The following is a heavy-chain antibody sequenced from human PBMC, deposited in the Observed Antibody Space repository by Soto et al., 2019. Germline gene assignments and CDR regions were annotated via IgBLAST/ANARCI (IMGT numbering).Heavy chain of an antibody. D-gene: IGHD6-6*01. CDR3: ARQSIAEYYYYYYGMDV. V-gene: IGHV5-10-1*01. CDR2: IDPSDSYT. CDR1: GYSFTSYW. J-gene: IGHJ6*02. Sequence: GESLKISCKGSGYSFTSYWISWVRQMPGKGLEWMGRIDPSDSYTNYSPSFQGHVTISADKSISTAYLQWSSLKASDTAMYYCARQSIAEYYYYYYGMDVWGQGTTVTVS.